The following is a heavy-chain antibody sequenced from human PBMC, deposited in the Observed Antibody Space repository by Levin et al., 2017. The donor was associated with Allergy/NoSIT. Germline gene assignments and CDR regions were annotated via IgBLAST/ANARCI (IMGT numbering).Heavy chain of an antibody. CDR1: GYIFTSYD. D-gene: IGHD5-24*01. CDR3: ARWLQPNGYYYYGMDV. J-gene: IGHJ6*02. V-gene: IGHV1-8*01. CDR2: MNPNSGNT. Sequence: GESLKISCKASGYIFTSYDINWVRQATGQGLEWMGWMNPNSGNTGYAQKFQGRVTMTRNTSISTAYMELSSLRSEDTAVYYCARWLQPNGYYYYGMDVWGQGTTVTVSS.